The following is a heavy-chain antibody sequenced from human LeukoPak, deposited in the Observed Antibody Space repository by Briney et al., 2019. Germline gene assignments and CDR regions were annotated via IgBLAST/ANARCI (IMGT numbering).Heavy chain of an antibody. CDR1: GATFSSYA. CDR2: ISGNGAIT. J-gene: IGHJ3*02. Sequence: GGSLRLSCAAPGATFSSYALNWVRQAPGKGLERLSVISGNGAITNYADSVQGRFTISRDNSKNTLNLQMSSLRDDDTAVYYCAKVMSGGTKAFDMWGQGTMVTVSS. V-gene: IGHV3-23*01. CDR3: AKVMSGGTKAFDM. D-gene: IGHD3-10*01.